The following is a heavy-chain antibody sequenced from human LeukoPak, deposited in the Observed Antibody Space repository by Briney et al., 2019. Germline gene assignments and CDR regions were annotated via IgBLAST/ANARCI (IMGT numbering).Heavy chain of an antibody. D-gene: IGHD3-10*01. CDR2: ISGSGGST. V-gene: IGHV3-23*01. Sequence: GGSLRLSCAASGFTFSSYGMSWVRQAPGKGLEWVSAISGSGGSTYYADSVKGRFTISRDNSKNTLYLQMNSLRAEDTAVYFCAKAQLVTYAFDLWGQGTMVTVSS. J-gene: IGHJ3*01. CDR3: AKAQLVTYAFDL. CDR1: GFTFSSYG.